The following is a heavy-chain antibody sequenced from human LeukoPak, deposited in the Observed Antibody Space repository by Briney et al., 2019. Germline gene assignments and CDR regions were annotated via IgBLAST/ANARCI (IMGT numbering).Heavy chain of an antibody. CDR1: GYTFTGYY. Sequence: ASVKVSCKASGYTFTGYYMHWVRQAPGQGLEWLGWINPNSGGTNYAQKFQGRVTMTRDTSISTAYMELSRLRSDDTAVYYCARDLGSGSYYGYWGQGTLVTVSS. CDR2: INPNSGGT. V-gene: IGHV1-2*02. D-gene: IGHD3-10*01. CDR3: ARDLGSGSYYGY. J-gene: IGHJ4*02.